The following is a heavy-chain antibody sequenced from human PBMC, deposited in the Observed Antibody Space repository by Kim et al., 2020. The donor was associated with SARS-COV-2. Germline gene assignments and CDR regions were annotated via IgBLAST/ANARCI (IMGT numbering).Heavy chain of an antibody. Sequence: YADSVKGRFTISRDNAKNSLYLQMNTRSAEDTALYFCVKVRSGSSYYGMNVWGRGTTVTVSS. J-gene: IGHJ6*02. V-gene: IGHV3-9*01. D-gene: IGHD3-10*01. CDR3: VKVRSGSSYYGMNV.